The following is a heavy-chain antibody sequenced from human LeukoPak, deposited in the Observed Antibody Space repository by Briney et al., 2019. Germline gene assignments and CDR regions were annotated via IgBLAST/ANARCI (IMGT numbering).Heavy chain of an antibody. Sequence: SGGSLRLSCAASGFTFSTYEMNWVRQAPGKGLEWVSYISSSGNTVYYADSVKGRFTISRDNAEKSLYLQMNSLRAEDTALYYCARTVGATDSLDYWGQGTLVTVSS. CDR2: ISSSGNTV. J-gene: IGHJ4*02. D-gene: IGHD1-26*01. CDR3: ARTVGATDSLDY. CDR1: GFTFSTYE. V-gene: IGHV3-48*03.